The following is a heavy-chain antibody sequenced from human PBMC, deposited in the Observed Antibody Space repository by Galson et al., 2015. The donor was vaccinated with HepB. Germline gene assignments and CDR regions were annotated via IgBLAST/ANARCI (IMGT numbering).Heavy chain of an antibody. V-gene: IGHV3-23*01. CDR1: GFTFSSYA. D-gene: IGHD3-3*01. CDR2: ISGSGGST. Sequence: SLRLSCAASGFTFSSYAMSWVRQAPGKGLEWVSAISGSGGSTYYADSVKGRFAISRDNSKNTLYLQMNSLRAEDTAVYYCAKDAITIFGVVIIDYFDYWGQGTPVTVSS. J-gene: IGHJ4*02. CDR3: AKDAITIFGVVIIDYFDY.